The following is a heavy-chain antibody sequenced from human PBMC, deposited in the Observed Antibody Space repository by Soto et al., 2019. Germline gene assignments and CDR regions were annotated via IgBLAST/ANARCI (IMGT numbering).Heavy chain of an antibody. J-gene: IGHJ5*02. Sequence: SETLSLTCTVSGGSVRSGDCYWSWIRQPPGKGLEWIGNIYYSGTIDYSPSLKSRVTISVDASKNQFSLKLSSVTAADTAVYYCARHLEVSGTFNWLDPWGQGTMVTVYS. CDR1: GGSVRSGDCY. D-gene: IGHD1-26*01. CDR3: ARHLEVSGTFNWLDP. V-gene: IGHV4-61*08. CDR2: IYYSGTI.